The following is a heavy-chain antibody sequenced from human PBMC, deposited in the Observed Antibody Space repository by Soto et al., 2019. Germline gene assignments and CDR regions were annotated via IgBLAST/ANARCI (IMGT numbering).Heavy chain of an antibody. CDR1: GFTFSSYD. D-gene: IGHD2-15*01. CDR3: ARAPLTYCSGGSCHYYYYGMDV. J-gene: IGHJ6*02. Sequence: EVQLVESGGGLVQPGGSLRLSCAASGFTFSSYDMHWVRQATGKGLEWVSAIGTAGDTYYPGSVKGRFTISRENAKNSLYLQMNSLRAGDTAVYYCARAPLTYCSGGSCHYYYYGMDVWGQGTTVTVSS. CDR2: IGTAGDT. V-gene: IGHV3-13*01.